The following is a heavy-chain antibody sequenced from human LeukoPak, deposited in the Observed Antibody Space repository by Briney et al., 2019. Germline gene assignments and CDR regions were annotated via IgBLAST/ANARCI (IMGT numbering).Heavy chain of an antibody. D-gene: IGHD3-10*01. Sequence: GGSLRLSCAASGFTFSDYYMSWIRQAPGKGLEWVSYISSSGSTIYYADSVKGRFTISRDNAKNSLYLQMNSLRAEDTAVYYCASYYGSGSIYYYYYMDVWGKGTTVTISS. CDR2: ISSSGSTI. CDR1: GFTFSDYY. J-gene: IGHJ6*03. CDR3: ASYYGSGSIYYYYYMDV. V-gene: IGHV3-11*04.